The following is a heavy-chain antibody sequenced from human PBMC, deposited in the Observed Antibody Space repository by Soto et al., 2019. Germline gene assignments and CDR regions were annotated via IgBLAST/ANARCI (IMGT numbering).Heavy chain of an antibody. D-gene: IGHD6-13*01. J-gene: IGHJ4*02. Sequence: GESLKISCAASGFTFSSYWMSWVRQAPGKGLEWVANIKQDGSEKYYVDSVKGRFTISRDNAKNSLYLQMNSLRAEDTAVYYCARVVAAAGTDYWGQGTLVTVSS. CDR3: ARVVAAAGTDY. V-gene: IGHV3-7*01. CDR2: IKQDGSEK. CDR1: GFTFSSYW.